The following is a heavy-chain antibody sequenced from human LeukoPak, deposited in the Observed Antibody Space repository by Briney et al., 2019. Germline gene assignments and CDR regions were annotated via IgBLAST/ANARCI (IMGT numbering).Heavy chain of an antibody. Sequence: EASVKVSCKASGYTFTSYGISWVRQAPGQGLEWMGWISAYNGNTNYAQKLQCRVTMTTDTSTSTAYMELRSLRSDDTAVYYCARWYTGSSGYYCDYWGQGTLVTVSS. J-gene: IGHJ4*02. CDR1: GYTFTSYG. D-gene: IGHD3-22*01. CDR2: ISAYNGNT. CDR3: ARWYTGSSGYYCDY. V-gene: IGHV1-18*01.